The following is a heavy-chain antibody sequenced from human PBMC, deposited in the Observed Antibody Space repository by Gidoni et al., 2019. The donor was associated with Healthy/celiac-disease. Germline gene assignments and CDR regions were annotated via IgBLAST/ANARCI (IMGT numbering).Heavy chain of an antibody. CDR1: GYSFTSYW. D-gene: IGHD3-22*01. J-gene: IGHJ4*02. Sequence: EVQLVQSGAEGKKPGESLKISCMGSGYSFTSYWIGWVRQMPGKGVEWMGIIYPGDSDTRYSPSFQGKVTISADKSISTAYLQWSSLKASDTAMYYCARQTTMIDYYFDYWGQGTLVTVSS. CDR2: IYPGDSDT. V-gene: IGHV5-51*01. CDR3: ARQTTMIDYYFDY.